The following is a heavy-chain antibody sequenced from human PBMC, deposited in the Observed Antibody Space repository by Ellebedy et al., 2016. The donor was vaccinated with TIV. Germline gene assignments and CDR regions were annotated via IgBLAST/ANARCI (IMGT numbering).Heavy chain of an antibody. CDR3: ARVYSGRYDY. CDR1: GYTFTSYA. D-gene: IGHD1-26*01. J-gene: IGHJ4*02. Sequence: AASVKVSCKASGYTFTSYAMDWVRQAPGQGLEWMGWISTNTGNPTYAQGFTGRFVFSLDTSVSTAYLQISGLKAEDTARYFCARVYSGRYDYWGQGTLVTVSS. V-gene: IGHV7-4-1*02. CDR2: ISTNTGNP.